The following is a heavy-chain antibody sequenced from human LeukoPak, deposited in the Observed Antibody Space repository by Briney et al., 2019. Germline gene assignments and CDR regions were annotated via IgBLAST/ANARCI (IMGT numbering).Heavy chain of an antibody. CDR3: ARGEVLLWFGDHQGAFDI. V-gene: IGHV1-69*05. Sequence: SVKVSCKASGGTFSSYAISWVRQAPGQGLEWMGGIIPIFGTANYAQKFQGRVTITTDESTSTAYMELSSLRSEDTAVYYCARGEVLLWFGDHQGAFDIWGQGTMVTVSS. D-gene: IGHD3-10*01. CDR1: GGTFSSYA. CDR2: IIPIFGTA. J-gene: IGHJ3*02.